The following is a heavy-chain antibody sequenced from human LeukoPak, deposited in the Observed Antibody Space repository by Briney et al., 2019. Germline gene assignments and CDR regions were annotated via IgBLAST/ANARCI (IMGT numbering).Heavy chain of an antibody. J-gene: IGHJ1*01. CDR3: ARDRGTNYYDSSGYTPAH. D-gene: IGHD3-22*01. V-gene: IGHV1-18*01. Sequence: ASVKVSCKASGGTFTSYGISWVRQAPGQGLEWMGWISAYNGNTNYAQKLQGRVTMTTDTSTSTAYMELRSLRSDDTAVYYCARDRGTNYYDSSGYTPAHWGQGTLVTVSS. CDR1: GGTFTSYG. CDR2: ISAYNGNT.